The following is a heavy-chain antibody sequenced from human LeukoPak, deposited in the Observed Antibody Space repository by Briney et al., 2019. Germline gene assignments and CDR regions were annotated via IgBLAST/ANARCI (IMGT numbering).Heavy chain of an antibody. Sequence: GGSLRLSCAASGFTFDSYAMAWVRQAPEKGLEWVSSITDSGVSTYYADSVKGRFTISRDNSKNTLYLQMNSLRAEDTAVYYCAKGLRGNYDYWGQGTLVTVSS. D-gene: IGHD1-26*01. CDR3: AKGLRGNYDY. CDR2: ITDSGVST. CDR1: GFTFDSYA. V-gene: IGHV3-23*01. J-gene: IGHJ4*02.